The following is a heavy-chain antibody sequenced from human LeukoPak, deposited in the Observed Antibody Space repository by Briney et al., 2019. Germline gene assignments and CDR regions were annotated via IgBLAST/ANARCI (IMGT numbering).Heavy chain of an antibody. CDR3: ARGADYGDYY. CDR2: IYTSGST. J-gene: IGHJ4*02. V-gene: IGHV4-4*07. Sequence: SETLSLTCTVSGGSINNYYWSWIRQPAGKGLEWIGRIYTSGSTNYNPSLKSRVTISVDTSKNQFSLKLSSVTAADTAVYYCARGADYGDYYWGQGTLVTVSS. CDR1: GGSINNYY. D-gene: IGHD4-17*01.